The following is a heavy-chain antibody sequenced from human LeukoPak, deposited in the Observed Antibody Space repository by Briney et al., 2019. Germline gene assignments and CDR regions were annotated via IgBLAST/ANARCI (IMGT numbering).Heavy chain of an antibody. CDR3: AKGGPYYDYPTDY. J-gene: IGHJ4*02. CDR2: ITWNSDDK. Sequence: GGSLRLPCAASGFTFSSYEMNWVRQAPGKGLEWVSAITWNSDDKVYAGSVRGRFTVSRDNAKNSLYLQMNNLRPEDTALYYCAKGGPYYDYPTDYWGRGTLVTVSS. V-gene: IGHV3-9*01. D-gene: IGHD3-22*01. CDR1: GFTFSSYE.